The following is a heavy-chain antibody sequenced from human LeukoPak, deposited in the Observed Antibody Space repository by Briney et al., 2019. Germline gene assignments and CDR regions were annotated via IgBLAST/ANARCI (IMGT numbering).Heavy chain of an antibody. V-gene: IGHV3-23*01. Sequence: GGSLRLSCAASGFAFSSQAMGWVRQSPGKGLEWVSVISDSGSITYYADSVKGRFTISRDNSKNTLFLQMNSLRAEDTAVYYCAKDVSDYARYFDYWGQGTLVTVSS. CDR3: AKDVSDYARYFDY. CDR2: ISDSGSIT. J-gene: IGHJ4*02. D-gene: IGHD4-17*01. CDR1: GFAFSSQA.